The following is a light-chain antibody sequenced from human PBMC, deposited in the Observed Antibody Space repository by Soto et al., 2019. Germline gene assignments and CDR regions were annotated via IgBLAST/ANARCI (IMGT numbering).Light chain of an antibody. V-gene: IGKV3-20*01. J-gene: IGKJ1*01. CDR1: QALQRSF. CDR3: QQYSSLWT. CDR2: GVS. Sequence: VLTQSPVTLSLSPVGRATLSCRASQALQRSFLAWYQHKPGQSPRLLISGVSSRAAGVPDRFSGSGSGTDFTLSISRLEPEDFAVYYCQQYSSLWTFGQGTKVDIK.